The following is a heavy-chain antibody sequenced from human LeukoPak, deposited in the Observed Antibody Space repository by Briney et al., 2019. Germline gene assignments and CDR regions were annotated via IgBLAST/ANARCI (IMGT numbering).Heavy chain of an antibody. D-gene: IGHD4-17*01. CDR1: GFTFSSYW. V-gene: IGHV3-7*01. J-gene: IGHJ3*02. CDR3: AREAGYGDPYGDDAFDI. Sequence: PGGSLRLSCAASGFTFSSYWMSWVRQAPGKGLEWVANIKQDGSEKYYVDSVKGRFTISRDNAKNSLYLQMNSLRAEDTAVYYCAREAGYGDPYGDDAFDIWGQGTMVTVSS. CDR2: IKQDGSEK.